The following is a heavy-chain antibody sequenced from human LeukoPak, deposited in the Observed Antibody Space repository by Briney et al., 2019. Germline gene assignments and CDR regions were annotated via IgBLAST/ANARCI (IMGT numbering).Heavy chain of an antibody. Sequence: ASVKVSCKASGYTFTSYDINWVRQATGQGLERMGWMNPNSGNTGYAQKFQGRVTMTRNTSISTAYMELSSLRSEDTAVYYCARCPSRRAARLGNWFDPGGQGTLVTVSS. D-gene: IGHD6-6*01. J-gene: IGHJ5*02. CDR2: MNPNSGNT. CDR3: ARCPSRRAARLGNWFDP. V-gene: IGHV1-8*01. CDR1: GYTFTSYD.